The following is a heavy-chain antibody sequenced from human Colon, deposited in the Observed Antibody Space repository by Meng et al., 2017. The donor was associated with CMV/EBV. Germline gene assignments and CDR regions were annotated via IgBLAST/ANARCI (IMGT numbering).Heavy chain of an antibody. D-gene: IGHD3-22*01. CDR1: SISSGDNY. CDR2: IYSSGST. J-gene: IGHJ5*02. Sequence: SISSGDNYWIWIRQHPGKGLEWIGYIYSSGSTYYNPSLKSRVTISVDASKNQFSLKLSSVTAADTAVYYCARDNIMRGYSLSWFDPWGQGTLVTVSS. CDR3: ARDNIMRGYSLSWFDP. V-gene: IGHV4-30-4*06.